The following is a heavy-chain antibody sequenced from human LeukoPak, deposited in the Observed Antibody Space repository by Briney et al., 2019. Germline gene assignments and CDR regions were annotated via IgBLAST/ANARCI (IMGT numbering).Heavy chain of an antibody. Sequence: GASVKVSYKASGYTFTGYYMHWVRQAPGQGLEWMGWINPNSGGTNYAQKFQGRVTMTRDTSISTAYMELSRLRSDGTAVYYCARARGVTGHFDYWGQGTLVTVSS. CDR2: INPNSGGT. V-gene: IGHV1-2*02. D-gene: IGHD2-21*02. CDR1: GYTFTGYY. J-gene: IGHJ4*02. CDR3: ARARGVTGHFDY.